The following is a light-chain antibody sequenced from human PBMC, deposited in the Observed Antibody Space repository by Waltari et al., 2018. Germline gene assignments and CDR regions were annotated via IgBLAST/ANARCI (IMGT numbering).Light chain of an antibody. CDR3: QHYERLPAT. CDR2: GAS. V-gene: IGKV3-20*01. CDR1: QSVSRA. Sequence: EIVLTQPPGPLSLSSGERATLPCRASQSVSRALAWYQQKPGQAPRLLIYGASSRATGIPYRFSGSGSGTDFSLTISRLEPEDFAIYYCQHYERLPATFGQGTKVEIK. J-gene: IGKJ1*01.